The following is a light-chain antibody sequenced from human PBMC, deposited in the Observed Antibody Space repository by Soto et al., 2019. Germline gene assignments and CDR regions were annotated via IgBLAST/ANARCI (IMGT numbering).Light chain of an antibody. CDR3: QQYGSSPPLT. Sequence: EIVLTQSPGTLSWSPGERATLSCRASQRVSSSYLAWYQQKPGQAPRLLIYGASSRATGIPDRFSGSGSGTDFTLTISRLEPEDFAVYYCQQYGSSPPLTFGGGTKVEIK. CDR2: GAS. CDR1: QRVSSSY. V-gene: IGKV3-20*01. J-gene: IGKJ4*01.